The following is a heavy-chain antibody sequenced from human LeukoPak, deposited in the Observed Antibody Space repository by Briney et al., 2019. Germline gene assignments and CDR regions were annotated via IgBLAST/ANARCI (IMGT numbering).Heavy chain of an antibody. CDR2: IKSDGRST. CDR1: GFTFSSYW. CDR3: ARVMDEYQLSF. Sequence: GGSLRLSCAASGFTFSSYWMHWVRQAPGKGLVWLSRIKSDGRSTSYADSVKGRFTISRDNAKSTLYLQMNSLRAEDTAVYYCARVMDEYQLSFWGQGTLVTVSS. V-gene: IGHV3-74*01. J-gene: IGHJ4*02. D-gene: IGHD2-2*01.